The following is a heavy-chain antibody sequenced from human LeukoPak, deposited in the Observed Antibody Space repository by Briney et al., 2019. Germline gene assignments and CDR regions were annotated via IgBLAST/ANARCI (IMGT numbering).Heavy chain of an antibody. CDR1: GFTFSDYY. J-gene: IGHJ4*02. D-gene: IGHD5-24*01. CDR2: ISSSSSYT. Sequence: PGGSLRLSCAASGFTFSDYYMTWIRQAPGKGLEWLSYISSSSSYTNYADSVKGRFTISRDNAKNSLYLQMNSLRAEDTAVYYCARGAMATTPFFDYWGQGTLVTVPS. CDR3: ARGAMATTPFFDY. V-gene: IGHV3-11*05.